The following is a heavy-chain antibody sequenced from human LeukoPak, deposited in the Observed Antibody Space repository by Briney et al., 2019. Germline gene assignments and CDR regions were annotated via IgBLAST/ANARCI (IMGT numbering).Heavy chain of an antibody. CDR1: GGSFSGYY. D-gene: IGHD6-19*01. Sequence: PSETLSLTCAVYGGSFSGYYRSWIRQPPGKGLEWIGEINHSGSTNYNPSLKSRVTISVDTSKNQFSLKLSSVTAADTAVYYCARAPEPPRLVQAKSRFDYWGQGTLVTVSS. J-gene: IGHJ4*02. V-gene: IGHV4-34*01. CDR3: ARAPEPPRLVQAKSRFDY. CDR2: INHSGST.